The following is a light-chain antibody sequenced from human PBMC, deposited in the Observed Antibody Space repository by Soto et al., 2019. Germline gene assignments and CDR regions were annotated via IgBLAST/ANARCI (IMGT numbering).Light chain of an antibody. CDR2: KAS. Sequence: DIQMTQSPSTLSASVGDRVTITCRASQSISSWLAWYQMKPGKAPKLLIYKASSLESGVPSRFSGSGSGTEFTLTISSLQPDDFATYYCQDYNSFPLTFGGGTKVEIK. CDR3: QDYNSFPLT. CDR1: QSISSW. V-gene: IGKV1-5*03. J-gene: IGKJ4*01.